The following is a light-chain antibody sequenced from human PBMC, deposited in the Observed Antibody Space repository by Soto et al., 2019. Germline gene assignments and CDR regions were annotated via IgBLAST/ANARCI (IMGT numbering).Light chain of an antibody. V-gene: IGKV3-20*01. CDR3: QQYDTAPHT. CDR1: QSVSSSQ. CDR2: GAS. Sequence: EIVLTQAPGTLSLSPGESATLSCRASQSVSSSQVAWYQHKPGQAPRLIIYGASSRATGIPDRFRGVGSETDFTLTINRLEPEDVAVYYCQQYDTAPHTFGQGTKLEIK. J-gene: IGKJ2*01.